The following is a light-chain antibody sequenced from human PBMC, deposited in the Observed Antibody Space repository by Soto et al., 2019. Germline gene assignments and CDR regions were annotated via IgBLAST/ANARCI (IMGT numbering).Light chain of an antibody. V-gene: IGKV3-15*01. Sequence: EIVMTQSPATLSVSPGERATLFCRASQSVSNNFAWYQQKPGHAPRLLVYGASTRATGVPDRFSGSGSGTDFTLTISGLQSDDFGVYYCQQYHKWPPSTFGQGTKVEIK. CDR3: QQYHKWPPST. CDR2: GAS. J-gene: IGKJ1*01. CDR1: QSVSNN.